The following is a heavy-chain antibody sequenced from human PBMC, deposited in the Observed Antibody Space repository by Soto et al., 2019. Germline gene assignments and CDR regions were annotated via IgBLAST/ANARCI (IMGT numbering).Heavy chain of an antibody. CDR2: TYYRSKWYN. CDR3: ARGGEVSEEFYYFDY. Sequence: SQTLSLPCAISGDSFSSNSAAWNWLRQSASRGLEWLGRTYYRSKWYNDYAVSVKSRITINPDTSKNQFSLQLNSVTPEDTAVYYCARGGEVSEEFYYFDYWGQGTLVTVSS. V-gene: IGHV6-1*01. D-gene: IGHD3-10*01. CDR1: GDSFSSNSAA. J-gene: IGHJ4*02.